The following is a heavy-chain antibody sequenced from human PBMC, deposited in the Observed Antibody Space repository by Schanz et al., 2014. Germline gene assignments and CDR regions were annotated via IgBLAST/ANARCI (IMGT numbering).Heavy chain of an antibody. Sequence: EVQLVESGGGLVQPGGSLRLSCTASGFTFSDYWMSWVRQAPGKGLEWISYITYNGGTIYYADSVKGRFTISRDNAKNSLFLHMNSLRAEDTAVYYCARGGPAYYFDDWGQGTLVTVSS. CDR3: ARGGPAYYFDD. J-gene: IGHJ4*02. CDR2: ITYNGGTI. V-gene: IGHV3-48*04. CDR1: GFTFSDYW.